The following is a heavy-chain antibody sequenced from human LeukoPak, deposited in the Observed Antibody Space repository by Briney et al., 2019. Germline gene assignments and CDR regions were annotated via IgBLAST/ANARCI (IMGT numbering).Heavy chain of an antibody. V-gene: IGHV1-2*02. J-gene: IGHJ4*02. D-gene: IGHD3-9*01. CDR1: GYTFTSYY. CDR2: INPNSGGT. CDR3: ARDILTGYYNDFDY. Sequence: GASVKVSCKASGYTFTSYYMHWVRQAPGQGLEWMGWINPNSGGTNYAQKFQGRVTMTRDTSISTDYMELSRLRSDDTAVYYCARDILTGYYNDFDYWGQGTLVTVSS.